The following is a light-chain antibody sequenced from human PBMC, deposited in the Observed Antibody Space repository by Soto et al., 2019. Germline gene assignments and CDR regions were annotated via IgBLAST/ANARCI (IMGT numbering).Light chain of an antibody. CDR1: QTVRHNH. Sequence: EIVLTQSPGTLSLSPGERATLSCRASQTVRHNHVAWYQHKPGQAPRLLIYRASSRATGIPDRFSGSGSGTDFTLTISRLEPEDFAVYYCQQYGSISRYTFGQGTKLEIK. CDR2: RAS. V-gene: IGKV3-20*01. CDR3: QQYGSISRYT. J-gene: IGKJ2*01.